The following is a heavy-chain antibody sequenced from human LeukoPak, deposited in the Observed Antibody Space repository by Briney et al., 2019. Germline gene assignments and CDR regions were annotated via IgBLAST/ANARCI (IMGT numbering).Heavy chain of an antibody. V-gene: IGHV3-7*01. Sequence: PGGSLRLSCAASGFTFSSYWMTWIRLAPGKGLEWVANIKQDGSEKYYVDSVKGRFTISRDNAKNSLYLQMNSLRAEDTAVYYCARDTGGGYSCYDCWGQGTLVTVSS. J-gene: IGHJ4*02. D-gene: IGHD5-18*01. CDR2: IKQDGSEK. CDR1: GFTFSSYW. CDR3: ARDTGGGYSCYDC.